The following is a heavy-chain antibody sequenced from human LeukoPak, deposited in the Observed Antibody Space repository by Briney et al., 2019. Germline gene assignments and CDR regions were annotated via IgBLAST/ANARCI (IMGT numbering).Heavy chain of an antibody. D-gene: IGHD3-3*01. CDR1: GFTFSSYS. CDR2: ISSSSSYI. CDR3: ARDRLDFWSGYYPHYYYYGMDV. V-gene: IGHV3-21*01. J-gene: IGHJ6*02. Sequence: GGSLRLSCAASGFTFSSYSMNWVRQAPGKGLEWVSSISSSSSYIYYADSVKGRFTISRDNAKNSLYLQMNSLRAEDTAVYYCARDRLDFWSGYYPHYYYYGMDVWGQGTTVTVSS.